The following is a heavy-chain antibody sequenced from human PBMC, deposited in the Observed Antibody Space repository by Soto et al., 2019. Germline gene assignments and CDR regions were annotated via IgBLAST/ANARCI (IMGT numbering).Heavy chain of an antibody. CDR3: ASRDCSSTSCYKSAVYAFDI. CDR2: IYPGDSDT. Sequence: PGESLKISCKGSGYSFTSYWIGWVRQMPGKGLEWMGIIYPGDSDTRYSPSFQGQVTISADKSISTAYLQWSSLKASDTATYYCASRDCSSTSCYKSAVYAFDIWGQGTMVTVSS. V-gene: IGHV5-51*01. CDR1: GYSFTSYW. D-gene: IGHD2-2*02. J-gene: IGHJ3*02.